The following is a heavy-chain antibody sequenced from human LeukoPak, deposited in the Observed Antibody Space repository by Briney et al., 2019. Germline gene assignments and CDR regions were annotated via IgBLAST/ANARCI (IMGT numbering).Heavy chain of an antibody. CDR1: GGSFSGYY. CDR3: ARDSPRDNIIYYYYMDV. CDR2: INHSGST. Sequence: SETLSLTCAVYGGSFSGYYWSWIRQPPGKGLEWIGEINHSGSTNYNPSLKSRVTISVDTSKNQFSLKLNSVTAADTAIYYCARDSPRDNIIYYYYMDVWGKGTTVTVS. J-gene: IGHJ6*03. D-gene: IGHD5-24*01. V-gene: IGHV4-34*01.